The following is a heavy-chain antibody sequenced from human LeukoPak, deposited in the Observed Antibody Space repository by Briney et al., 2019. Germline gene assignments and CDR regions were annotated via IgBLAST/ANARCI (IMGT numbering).Heavy chain of an antibody. CDR2: VRYDGSNK. Sequence: PGGSLRLSCAASGFTFSIYSVTWVRQAPGKGLEWVAFVRYDGSNKYYADSVKGRFTISRDNSKNTLYLQMNSLRVEDTAVYYCAKDSVVVVIGPLGYWGQGTLVTVSS. J-gene: IGHJ4*02. V-gene: IGHV3-30*02. D-gene: IGHD2-21*01. CDR3: AKDSVVVVIGPLGY. CDR1: GFTFSIYS.